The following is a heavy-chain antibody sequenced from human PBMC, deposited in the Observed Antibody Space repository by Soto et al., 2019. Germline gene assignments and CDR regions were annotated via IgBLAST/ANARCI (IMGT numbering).Heavy chain of an antibody. D-gene: IGHD3-22*01. CDR1: GYTFTGYY. CDR2: VNPNSGGT. CDR3: ARVNYDNGHAFDV. V-gene: IGHV1-2*02. Sequence: QVQLVQSGAEVKKPGASVKVSCKASGYTFTGYYIHWVRQAPGEGLEWMGCVNPNSGGTNYAQKVQGRVSMTTDTSTSTAYMELRSLRSDDTAVYHCARVNYDNGHAFDVWGQGTMVTVSS. J-gene: IGHJ3*01.